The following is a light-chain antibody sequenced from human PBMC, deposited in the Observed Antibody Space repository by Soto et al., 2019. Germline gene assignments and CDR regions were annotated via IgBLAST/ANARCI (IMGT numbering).Light chain of an antibody. Sequence: EIVLTQSPGTLSLSPGERATLSCRASQSVSSSYLAWYQQKPGQAPRLLIYGASSRATGIPDRFSGSGSGTAFTLTITSLQPEDFEVYYCQQDYNLHFTFGKGTRLEI. CDR2: GAS. CDR1: QSVSSSY. CDR3: QQDYNLHFT. V-gene: IGKV3-20*01. J-gene: IGKJ5*01.